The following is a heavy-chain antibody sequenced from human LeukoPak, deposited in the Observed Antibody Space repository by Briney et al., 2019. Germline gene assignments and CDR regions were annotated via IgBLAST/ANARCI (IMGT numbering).Heavy chain of an antibody. Sequence: PGGSLRLSCAASGVTSVTHAMNWVRQAPGKGLEWVSGISGTGGNAYYVDSVKGRFTISRDNSKKMLYLQMNSLRAEDTAVYYCAKSPRGVVPLYGMDVWGQGTTVTVSS. J-gene: IGHJ6*02. CDR3: AKSPRGVVPLYGMDV. CDR1: GVTSVTHA. D-gene: IGHD3-10*01. CDR2: ISGTGGNA. V-gene: IGHV3-23*01.